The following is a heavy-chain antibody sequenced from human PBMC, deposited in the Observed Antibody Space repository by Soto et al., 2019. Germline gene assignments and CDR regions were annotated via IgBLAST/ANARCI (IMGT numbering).Heavy chain of an antibody. CDR1: AGSFSHYY. Sequence: SETLSLTCAVYAGSFSHYYWNWIRQSPGKGLEWIGYIYNSGSTHSNPSLQSRVTISVDTSKNQFSLKLSSVTAADTGIYYCARARITMVREVIKYNMDVWGQGTTVTVSS. CDR2: IYNSGST. J-gene: IGHJ6*02. V-gene: IGHV4-59*01. CDR3: ARARITMVREVIKYNMDV. D-gene: IGHD3-10*01.